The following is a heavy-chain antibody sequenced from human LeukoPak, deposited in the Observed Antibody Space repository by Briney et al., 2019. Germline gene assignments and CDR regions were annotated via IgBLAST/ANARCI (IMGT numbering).Heavy chain of an antibody. CDR3: AKDLLYSSLGMDV. V-gene: IGHV3-23*01. CDR2: VSGSGGST. CDR1: GFIFSSDA. D-gene: IGHD6-6*01. Sequence: GGSLRLSCAASGFIFSSDAMNWVRLAPGKGLEWVSSVSGSGGSTFYADSVKGRFAISRDNSKNTVYLQMNSLRAEDTAVYYCAKDLLYSSLGMDVWGQGTTVTVSS. J-gene: IGHJ6*02.